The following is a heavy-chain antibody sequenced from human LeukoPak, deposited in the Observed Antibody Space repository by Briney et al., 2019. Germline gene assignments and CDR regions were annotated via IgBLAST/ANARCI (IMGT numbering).Heavy chain of an antibody. D-gene: IGHD1-26*01. Sequence: PGGSLRLSCAASGFTFDDYGMSWVRQAPGKGLEWVSGINWNGGSTGYADSVKGRFTISRDNAKNSPYLQMNSLRAEDTALYYCARGPSGSYWGHFDYWGQGTLVTVSS. CDR3: ARGPSGSYWGHFDY. CDR1: GFTFDDYG. V-gene: IGHV3-20*04. CDR2: INWNGGST. J-gene: IGHJ4*02.